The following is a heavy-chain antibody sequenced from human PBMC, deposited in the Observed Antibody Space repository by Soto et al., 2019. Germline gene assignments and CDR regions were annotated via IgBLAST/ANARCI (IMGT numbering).Heavy chain of an antibody. Sequence: SETLSLTCTVSGGSISSSSYYWGWIRQPPGKGLVWIGSIYYSGSTYYNPSLKSRVTISVDTSKNQFSLKLSSVTAADSAVYYCARYHFPSGYPYFDYWGQGTLVTVSS. CDR2: IYYSGST. V-gene: IGHV4-39*01. J-gene: IGHJ4*02. D-gene: IGHD3-3*02. CDR1: GGSISSSSYY. CDR3: ARYHFPSGYPYFDY.